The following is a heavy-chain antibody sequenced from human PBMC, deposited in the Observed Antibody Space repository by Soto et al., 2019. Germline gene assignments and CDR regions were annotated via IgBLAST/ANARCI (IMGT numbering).Heavy chain of an antibody. CDR1: GFTFSSYS. V-gene: IGHV3-48*04. CDR3: ARDLRALDAFDI. J-gene: IGHJ3*02. CDR2: ISSSSTK. Sequence: PGGSLRLSCAASGFTFSSYSMNWVRQAPGKGLEWVSYISSSSTKNYADSVKGRFTISRDNAKNSLYLQMNSLRAEDTAVYYCARDLRALDAFDIWGQGTMVTVSS.